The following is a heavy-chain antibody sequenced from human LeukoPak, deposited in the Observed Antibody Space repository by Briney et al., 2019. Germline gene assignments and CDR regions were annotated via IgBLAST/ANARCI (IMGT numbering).Heavy chain of an antibody. CDR3: ARLETTVTTDPYYYYGMDV. Sequence: PSETLSLTCTVSGGSISSSSYYWGWIRQPPGKGLEWIGYIYYSGSTNYNPSLKSRVTISVDTSKNQFSLKLSSVTAADTAVYYCARLETTVTTDPYYYYGMDVWGQGTTATVSS. CDR1: GGSISSSSYY. D-gene: IGHD4-4*01. J-gene: IGHJ6*02. CDR2: IYYSGST. V-gene: IGHV4-61*05.